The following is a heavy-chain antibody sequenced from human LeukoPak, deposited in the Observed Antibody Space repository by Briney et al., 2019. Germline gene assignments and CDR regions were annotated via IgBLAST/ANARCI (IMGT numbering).Heavy chain of an antibody. Sequence: PGGSLRLSCAASGFTFSSYAMSWVRQAPGKGLEWVSAISDSGGSTYYADSVKGRFTISRDNSKNTLYLQMNSLRAEDTAVYYCAKDLGYCSSTSCHNPFDYWGQGTLVTVSS. D-gene: IGHD2-2*01. CDR1: GFTFSSYA. J-gene: IGHJ4*02. CDR2: ISDSGGST. V-gene: IGHV3-23*01. CDR3: AKDLGYCSSTSCHNPFDY.